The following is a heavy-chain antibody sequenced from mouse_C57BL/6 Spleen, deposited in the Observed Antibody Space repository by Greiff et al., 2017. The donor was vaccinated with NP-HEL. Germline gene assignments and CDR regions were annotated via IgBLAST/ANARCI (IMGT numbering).Heavy chain of an antibody. D-gene: IGHD1-1*01. V-gene: IGHV1-20*01. CDR1: GYSFTGYF. J-gene: IGHJ4*01. Sequence: VHVKQSGPELVKPGDSVKISCKASGYSFTGYFMNWVMQSHGKSLEWIGRINPYNGDTFYNQKFKGKATLTVDKSSSTAHMELRSLTSEDSAVYYCARDYYEGAMDYWGQGTSVTVSS. CDR2: INPYNGDT. CDR3: ARDYYEGAMDY.